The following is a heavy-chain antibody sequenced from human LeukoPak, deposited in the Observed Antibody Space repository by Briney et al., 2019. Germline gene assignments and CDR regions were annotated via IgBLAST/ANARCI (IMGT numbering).Heavy chain of an antibody. CDR1: GFTFSSYK. CDR2: ISTGSSTI. CDR3: AREDGYNNIDY. J-gene: IGHJ4*02. Sequence: GSLRLSCAASGFTFSSYKMNLVRQAPGKGLEWVSYISTGSSTIYYADSVRGRFTISRDNAKNSLYLQMNSLRAEDTAIYYCAREDGYNNIDYWGQGTLVTVSS. V-gene: IGHV3-48*03. D-gene: IGHD5-24*01.